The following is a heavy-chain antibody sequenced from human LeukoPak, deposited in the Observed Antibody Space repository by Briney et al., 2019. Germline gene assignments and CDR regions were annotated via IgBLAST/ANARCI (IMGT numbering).Heavy chain of an antibody. J-gene: IGHJ4*02. D-gene: IGHD1/OR15-1a*01. V-gene: IGHV3-23*01. CDR3: AKDAAAGNTICDYFDF. CDR2: IGGGDDI. Sequence: GESLPLPWSPWGLTLSTHAVSWVRQPPGEGLEYVSGIGGGDDIHYTDTVNGQRTVTRDNYKNTILLQMNSLRAEDAAVYYCAKDAAAGNTICDYFDFWGQGKLVMVSS. CDR1: GLTLSTHA.